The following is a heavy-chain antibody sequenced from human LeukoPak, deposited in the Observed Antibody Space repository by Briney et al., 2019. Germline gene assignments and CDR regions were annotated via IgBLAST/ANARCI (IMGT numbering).Heavy chain of an antibody. D-gene: IGHD3-10*01. J-gene: IGHJ4*02. CDR1: GFTFSSYW. Sequence: QPGGSLRLSCAGSGFTFSSYWMSWVRQAPGKGLEWVTYINQDGSEKYYVDSVKGRFTISRDNAKNSLYLQMNSLRAEDTAVYYCAAQGIAGEWVYWGQGTLVTVSS. CDR3: AAQGIAGEWVY. V-gene: IGHV3-7*01. CDR2: INQDGSEK.